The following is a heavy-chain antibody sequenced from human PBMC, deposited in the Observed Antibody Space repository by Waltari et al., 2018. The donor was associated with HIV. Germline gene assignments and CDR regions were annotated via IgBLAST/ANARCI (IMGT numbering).Heavy chain of an antibody. CDR3: ARGPMYKWFDP. Sequence: DVQLVESGGDLVQPGGSLRLSCAASGVKFDDYAMHWVRQAPGKGLEWVSGISWKSGVIAYADSVRGRFTISRDNAKNSLYLQMNSLRAEDTAFYYCARGPMYKWFDPWGQGTLVTVSS. CDR2: ISWKSGVI. D-gene: IGHD3-10*02. V-gene: IGHV3-9*01. J-gene: IGHJ5*02. CDR1: GVKFDDYA.